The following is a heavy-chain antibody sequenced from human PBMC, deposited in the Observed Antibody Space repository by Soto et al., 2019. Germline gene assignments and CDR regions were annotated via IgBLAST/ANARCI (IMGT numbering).Heavy chain of an antibody. CDR2: IIPILGIA. CDR3: AGEGGGLGAAGTWDY. CDR1: GGTFSSYT. Sequence: QVQLVQSGAEVKKPGSSVKVSCKASGGTFSSYTISWVRQAPGQGLEWMGRIIPILGIANYAQKFQGRVTITADKSRSTAYMGLSSLRSEDTAVYYCAGEGGGLGAAGTWDYWGQGTLVTVSS. D-gene: IGHD6-13*01. J-gene: IGHJ4*02. V-gene: IGHV1-69*08.